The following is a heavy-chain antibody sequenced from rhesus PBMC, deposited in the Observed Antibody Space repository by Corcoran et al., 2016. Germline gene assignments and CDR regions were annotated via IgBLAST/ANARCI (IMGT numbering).Heavy chain of an antibody. CDR3: ARAAGLDAFDF. CDR1: GGSISSSY. J-gene: IGHJ3*01. D-gene: IGHD3-28*01. Sequence: QLQLQESGPGLVKPSETLSVTCAVSGGSISSSYWSWIRQAPGKGLEWIGYIYGSGSSTNYNPSLKRRVTLSVDTAKNQLYLKLSSVTTADTAVYYCARAAGLDAFDFWGQGLRVTVSS. CDR2: IYGSGSST. V-gene: IGHV4-169*01.